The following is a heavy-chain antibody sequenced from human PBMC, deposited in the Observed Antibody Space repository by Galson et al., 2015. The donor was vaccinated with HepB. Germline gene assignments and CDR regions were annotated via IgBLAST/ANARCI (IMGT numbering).Heavy chain of an antibody. Sequence: SLRLSCAASGFTFSNYAMNWVRQTPGKGLEWVSVIGGATSRTDYADSVKGRFTVSRDNSKNTLYLQMNSLRGEDTAVYYCAKDSLQYALDIWDQGTMVTVSS. CDR1: GFTFSNYA. J-gene: IGHJ3*02. CDR2: IGGATSRT. V-gene: IGHV3-23*01. D-gene: IGHD5-24*01. CDR3: AKDSLQYALDI.